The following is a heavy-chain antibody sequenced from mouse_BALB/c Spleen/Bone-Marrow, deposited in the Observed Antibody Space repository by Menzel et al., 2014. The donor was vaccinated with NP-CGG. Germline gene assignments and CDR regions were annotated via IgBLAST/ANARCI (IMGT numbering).Heavy chain of an antibody. V-gene: IGHV1-54*01. D-gene: IGHD2-10*02. CDR2: INPGSGGT. Sequence: VQLQQSGAELVRPGTSVKGSCKASGYAFTNYLIEWVKQRPGQGLEWIGVINPGSGGTNYNEKFKGKATLTADKSSSTAYMQLSSLTSDDSAVYFCARSGYGNYFYAMDYWGQGTSVTVSS. J-gene: IGHJ4*01. CDR1: GYAFTNYL. CDR3: ARSGYGNYFYAMDY.